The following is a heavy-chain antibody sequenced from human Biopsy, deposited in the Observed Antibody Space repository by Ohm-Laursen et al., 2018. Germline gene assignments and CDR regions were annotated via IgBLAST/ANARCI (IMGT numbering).Heavy chain of an antibody. D-gene: IGHD2-21*02. Sequence: TLSLTWAVFGGSSSGYYWSWIRQPPGKGLEWIGEINHSGSTNNNPSLKSRVTISVDTSKNLFSLKVSSVTAADTAVYYCARGRGYCGGDCYPTYYYNYGMDVWGQGTTVTVSS. CDR2: INHSGST. CDR1: GGSSSGYY. CDR3: ARGRGYCGGDCYPTYYYNYGMDV. J-gene: IGHJ6*02. V-gene: IGHV4-34*01.